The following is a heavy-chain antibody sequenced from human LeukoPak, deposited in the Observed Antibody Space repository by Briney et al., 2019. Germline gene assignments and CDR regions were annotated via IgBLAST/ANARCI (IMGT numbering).Heavy chain of an antibody. D-gene: IGHD3-10*01. V-gene: IGHV3-7*01. CDR1: GFTFSSYW. J-gene: IGHJ4*02. Sequence: GGSLRLSCAASGFTFSSYWMSWVRQAPGKGLEWVANIKQDGSEKYYVDSVKGRFTISRDNAKNSLYLQMNSLRAEDTAVFYCARDRGWFGELLTDYWGQGTLVTVSS. CDR2: IKQDGSEK. CDR3: ARDRGWFGELLTDY.